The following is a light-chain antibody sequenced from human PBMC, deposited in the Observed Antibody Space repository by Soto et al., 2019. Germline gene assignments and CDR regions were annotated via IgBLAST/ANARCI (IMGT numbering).Light chain of an antibody. J-gene: IGKJ2*01. Sequence: EIVMTQSPASLSVSPGDGATLSCRASQSVASNVAWYQQKPGQGPRLLIHGASTRAAGVPARFSGSGSATDFTLTISSLQSEASAVDYCQQYHNWPPQYTFGQGTKLQIK. CDR2: GAS. CDR3: QQYHNWPPQYT. V-gene: IGKV3-15*01. CDR1: QSVASN.